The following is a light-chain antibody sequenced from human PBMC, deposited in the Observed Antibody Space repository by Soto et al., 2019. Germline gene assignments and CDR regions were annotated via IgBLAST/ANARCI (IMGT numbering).Light chain of an antibody. J-gene: IGKJ4*01. Sequence: DIQMTQSPSSVSASVGDRVAITCRASQGIYDWLAWYQQKPVEAPKLLIYAASSLQSGVPSRFSGSASGTDFTLTINSLQPEDVATYYCQQANNFPPTFGGGTKVEIK. V-gene: IGKV1-12*01. CDR2: AAS. CDR3: QQANNFPPT. CDR1: QGIYDW.